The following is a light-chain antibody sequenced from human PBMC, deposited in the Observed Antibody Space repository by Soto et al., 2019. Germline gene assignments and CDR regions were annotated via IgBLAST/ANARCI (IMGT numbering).Light chain of an antibody. CDR2: AAS. CDR3: QQRYSTPYT. V-gene: IGKV1-39*01. J-gene: IGKJ2*01. Sequence: DIQMTQSPSSLSASVGDRVTITCRASQSIISYLNWYQQKPGKAPKLLIYAASSLQSGVPSRFSGSGSGTDFTLTISSLQPEDFATYYGQQRYSTPYTFGQGTKLEIK. CDR1: QSIISY.